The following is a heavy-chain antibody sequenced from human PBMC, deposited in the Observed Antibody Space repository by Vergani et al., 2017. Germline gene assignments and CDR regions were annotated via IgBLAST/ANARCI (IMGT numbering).Heavy chain of an antibody. J-gene: IGHJ6*02. Sequence: EVQLVESGGGLVKPGGSLRLSCAASGFTFSSYSMNWVRQAPGKGLEWVSSISSSSSYIYYADSVKGGFTISRDNAKNSLYLQMNSLRAEDTAVYYCARVGGSPNVWAYYYYGMDVWGQGTTVTVSS. CDR1: GFTFSSYS. CDR3: ARVGGSPNVWAYYYYGMDV. CDR2: ISSSSSYI. D-gene: IGHD2-15*01. V-gene: IGHV3-21*01.